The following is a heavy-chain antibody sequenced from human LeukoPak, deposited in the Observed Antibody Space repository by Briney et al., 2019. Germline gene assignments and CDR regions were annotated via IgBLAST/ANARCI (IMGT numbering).Heavy chain of an antibody. Sequence: ASVKVSCKASGYTFTGYYLHWVRQAPGQGLEWMGWINPNSGGTNYAQKFQGRVTMTRDTSISTAYMELSRLRSEDTAVYYCARDSKYQHLYYYYYYMDVWGKGTTVTISS. CDR2: INPNSGGT. D-gene: IGHD2-2*01. CDR1: GYTFTGYY. J-gene: IGHJ6*03. CDR3: ARDSKYQHLYYYYYYMDV. V-gene: IGHV1-2*02.